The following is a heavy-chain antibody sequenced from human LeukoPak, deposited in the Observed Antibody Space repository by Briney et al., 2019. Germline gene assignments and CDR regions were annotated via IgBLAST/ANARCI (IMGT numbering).Heavy chain of an antibody. CDR3: AKWRWRQSEYED. CDR2: IKHDGSGK. D-gene: IGHD5-24*01. CDR1: GFSFSDHW. V-gene: IGHV3-7*01. J-gene: IGHJ4*02. Sequence: PGGSLRLSCEASGFSFSDHWMGWVRQAPGKGLECVANIKHDGSGKEYVDSVKGRFTISRDNAKNSVYLEMGSLRAEDTAVYYCAKWRWRQSEYEDWGQGTLVTVSS.